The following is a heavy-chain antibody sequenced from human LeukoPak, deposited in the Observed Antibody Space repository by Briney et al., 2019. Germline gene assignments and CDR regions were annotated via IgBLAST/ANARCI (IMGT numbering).Heavy chain of an antibody. V-gene: IGHV1-46*01. CDR1: GYTFTSYY. CDR3: ARDWGCSSTSCYVGFVGRFDP. Sequence: ASVKVSCKASGYTFTSYYMHWVRQAPGQGLEWMGIINPSGGSTNYAQKFQGRVTITADKSTSTAYMELSSLRSEDTAVYYCARDWGCSSTSCYVGFVGRFDPWGQGTLVTVSS. CDR2: INPSGGST. D-gene: IGHD2-2*01. J-gene: IGHJ5*02.